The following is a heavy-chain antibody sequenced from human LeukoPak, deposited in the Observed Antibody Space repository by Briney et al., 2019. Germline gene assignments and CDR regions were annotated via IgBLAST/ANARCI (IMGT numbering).Heavy chain of an antibody. D-gene: IGHD3-22*01. CDR1: GGSISSGGYY. J-gene: IGHJ4*02. CDR2: ISGSGGST. CDR3: AKFYDSSGYQSPVDY. Sequence: PSETLSLTCTVSGGSISSGGYYWSWIRQPPGKGLEWVSAISGSGGSTYYADSVKGRFTISRDNSKNTLYLQMNSLRAEDTAVYYCAKFYDSSGYQSPVDYWGQGTLVTVSS. V-gene: IGHV3-23*01.